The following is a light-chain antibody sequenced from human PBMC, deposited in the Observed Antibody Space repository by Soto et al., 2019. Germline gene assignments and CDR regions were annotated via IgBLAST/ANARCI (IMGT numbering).Light chain of an antibody. CDR3: QQYNNWLPLT. J-gene: IGKJ4*01. CDR1: QSVSSN. V-gene: IGKV3-15*01. Sequence: EIVMTQSPATLSVSPGERATLSSRASQSVSSNLAWYQQKPGQAPRLLIYGASTRATGIPARFSGSGSGTEFTLTISSLQSEDFAVYYCQQYNNWLPLTFGGGTKVEIK. CDR2: GAS.